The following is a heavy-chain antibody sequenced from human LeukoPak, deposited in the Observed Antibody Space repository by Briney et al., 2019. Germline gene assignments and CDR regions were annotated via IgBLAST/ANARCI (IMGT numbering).Heavy chain of an antibody. J-gene: IGHJ5*02. CDR2: INRSGST. D-gene: IGHD6-19*01. CDR1: GGSFRGYY. Sequence: PSETLSLTCAVYGGSFRGYYWSWIRQPPGKGLEWIGEINRSGSTNYNPSLKSRVTISVDTSKNQFSLKLSSVTAADTAVYYCARGWYSSGQPGFDPWGQGTLVTVSS. CDR3: ARGWYSSGQPGFDP. V-gene: IGHV4-34*01.